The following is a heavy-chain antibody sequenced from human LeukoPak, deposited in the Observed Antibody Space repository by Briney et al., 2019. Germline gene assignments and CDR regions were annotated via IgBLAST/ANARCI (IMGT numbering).Heavy chain of an antibody. CDR3: ARGASYDSDDAFDI. Sequence: PSQTLSLTCTVSGGSINSGNYYWSWIRQPAGKGLEWIGRIYTSGSTNSHPSLRTRVTISVDRSRNQFSLKLSSVTAADTAVYYCARGASYDSDDAFDIWGQGTMVTVSS. CDR1: GGSINSGNYY. D-gene: IGHD3-3*01. V-gene: IGHV4-61*02. CDR2: IYTSGST. J-gene: IGHJ3*02.